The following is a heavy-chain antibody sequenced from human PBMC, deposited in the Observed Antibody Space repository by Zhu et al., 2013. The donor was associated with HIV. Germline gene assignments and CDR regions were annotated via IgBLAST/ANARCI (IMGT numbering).Heavy chain of an antibody. J-gene: IGHJ2*01. D-gene: IGHD6-19*01. CDR2: IYYSGST. Sequence: VQLQESGPGLAKPSETLSLTCTVSGGSISSSSYYWGWIRQPPGKGLEWIGSIYYSGSTYYNPSLKSRVTISVDTSKNQFSLKLSSVTAADTAVYYCARDSSGWPTNWYFDLWGRGTLVTVSS. CDR1: GGSISSSSYY. V-gene: IGHV4-39*07. CDR3: ARDSSGWPTNWYFDL.